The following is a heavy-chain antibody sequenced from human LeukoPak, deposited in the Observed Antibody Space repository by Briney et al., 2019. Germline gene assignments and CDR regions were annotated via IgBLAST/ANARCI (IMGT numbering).Heavy chain of an antibody. J-gene: IGHJ6*02. Sequence: ASVKVSCKASGYTFTSYGISWVRQAPGQGLEWMGWISAYNGNTNYAQKVQGRVTMTTDPSTNTAYMELRSLRSDDTAVYYCAREDSSSLGYYGMEVWGQGTTVPVSS. D-gene: IGHD6-13*01. V-gene: IGHV1-18*01. CDR2: ISAYNGNT. CDR1: GYTFTSYG. CDR3: AREDSSSLGYYGMEV.